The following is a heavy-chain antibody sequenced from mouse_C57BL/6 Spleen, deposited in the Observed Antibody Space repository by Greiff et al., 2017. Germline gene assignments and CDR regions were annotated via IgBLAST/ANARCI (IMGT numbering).Heavy chain of an antibody. D-gene: IGHD2-4*01. V-gene: IGHV1-9*01. J-gene: IGHJ3*01. Sequence: VHLVESGAELMKPGASVKLSCKATGYTFTGYWIEWVKQRPGHGLEWIGEILPGSGSTNYNEKFKGKATFTADTSSNTAYMQLSSLTTEDSAIYYCAKVLPYDYDGGFAYWGKGTLVTVSA. CDR2: ILPGSGST. CDR1: GYTFTGYW. CDR3: AKVLPYDYDGGFAY.